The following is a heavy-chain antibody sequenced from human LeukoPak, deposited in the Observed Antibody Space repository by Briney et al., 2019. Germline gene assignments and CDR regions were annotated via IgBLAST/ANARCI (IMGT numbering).Heavy chain of an antibody. CDR1: GYSFTNCW. Sequence: GESLKIFCKGSGYSFTNCWSAWGRQMPGKGVEGMGRVYPGDSDDRYCLSFQRQVTISPDNSTSTPYLQWSSLKASDTAFYYCARDTSGYSRFDYWGQGTLVTVSS. V-gene: IGHV5-51*01. CDR3: ARDTSGYSRFDY. D-gene: IGHD3-22*01. J-gene: IGHJ4*02. CDR2: VYPGDSDD.